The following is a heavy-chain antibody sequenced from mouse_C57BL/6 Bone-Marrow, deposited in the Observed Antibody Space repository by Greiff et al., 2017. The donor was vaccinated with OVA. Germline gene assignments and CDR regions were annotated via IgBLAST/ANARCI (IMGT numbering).Heavy chain of an antibody. CDR3: ARHDYDAMDY. V-gene: IGHV5-6*02. CDR2: ISSGGSYT. CDR1: GFTFSSYG. J-gene: IGHJ4*01. Sequence: DVKLQESGGDLVKPGGSLKLSCAASGFTFSSYGMSWVRQTPDKRLEWVATISSGGSYTYYPDSVKGRFTISRDNAKNTLYLQMSSLKSEDTAMYYCARHDYDAMDYWGQGTSVTVSS.